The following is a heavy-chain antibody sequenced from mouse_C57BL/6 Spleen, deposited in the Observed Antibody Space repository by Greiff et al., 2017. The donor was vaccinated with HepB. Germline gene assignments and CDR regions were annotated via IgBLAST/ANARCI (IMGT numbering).Heavy chain of an antibody. Sequence: VQLQQSGAELVRPGSSVKLSCKASGYTFTSYWMHWVKQRPIQGLEWIGNIDPSDSETHYNQKFKDKATLTVDKSSSTAYMQLSSLTSEDSAVYYCARGFVYYGSSYIDYWGQGTTLTVSS. CDR1: GYTFTSYW. D-gene: IGHD1-1*01. CDR2: IDPSDSET. J-gene: IGHJ2*01. CDR3: ARGFVYYGSSYIDY. V-gene: IGHV1-52*01.